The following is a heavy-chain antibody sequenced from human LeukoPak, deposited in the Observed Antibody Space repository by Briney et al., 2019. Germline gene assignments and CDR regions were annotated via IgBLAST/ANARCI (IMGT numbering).Heavy chain of an antibody. CDR3: ARGPVRDDGLTGISYYFGLDV. V-gene: IGHV4-34*01. Sequence: PSETLSLTCAVYGGSFTDYYWSWIRHLPGKGLEWIGEIHHRAGANYNPSLWGRVTISADTSKNQFSLHLTPVTAADTATFYCARGPVRDDGLTGISYYFGLDVWGHGTTVTVFS. D-gene: IGHD2-21*02. CDR1: GGSFTDYY. J-gene: IGHJ6*02. CDR2: IHHRAGA.